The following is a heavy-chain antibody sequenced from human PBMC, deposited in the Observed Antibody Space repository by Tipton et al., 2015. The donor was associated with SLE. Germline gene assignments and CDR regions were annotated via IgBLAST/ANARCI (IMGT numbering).Heavy chain of an antibody. CDR2: IYYRGST. Sequence: TLSLTCTVSGGSISSSSYYWGWIRQPPGKGLEWIGNIYYRGSTYYNPSLKSRVTISVDTSKNQFSLKMTSMTAADTALYYCTRGSGAFDIWGQGTLVTVSS. V-gene: IGHV4-39*07. CDR3: TRGSGAFDI. J-gene: IGHJ3*02. CDR1: GGSISSSSYY.